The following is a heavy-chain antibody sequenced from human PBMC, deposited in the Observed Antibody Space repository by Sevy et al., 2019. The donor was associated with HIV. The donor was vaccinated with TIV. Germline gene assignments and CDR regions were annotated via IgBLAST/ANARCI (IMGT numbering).Heavy chain of an antibody. CDR3: ANAYSGSYSHSYLYALDV. D-gene: IGHD1-26*01. V-gene: IGHV3-23*01. CDR2: LIGGGSRT. Sequence: GGSLRLSCAASGFPFSNFAMSWVRQAPGKGLEWVSTLIGGGSRTYYADSVTGRFIISRDNSKNTVYLEMNSLRNEDTAIYFCANAYSGSYSHSYLYALDVWGQGTTVTVSS. CDR1: GFPFSNFA. J-gene: IGHJ6*02.